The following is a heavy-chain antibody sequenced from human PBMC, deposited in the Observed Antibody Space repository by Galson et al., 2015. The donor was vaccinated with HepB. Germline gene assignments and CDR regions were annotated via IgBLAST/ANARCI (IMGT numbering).Heavy chain of an antibody. CDR3: ASLVTGNWFDP. CDR1: GGSISSSNYY. D-gene: IGHD2-21*02. Sequence: QVQLQESGPGLVKPSETLSLTCTVSGGSISSSNYYWGWIRQPPGKGLEWIGSIYYSGSTYYNPSLKSRVTISVDTSKNQFSLKLSSVTAADTAVYYCASLVTGNWFDPWGQGTLVTVSS. V-gene: IGHV4-39*01. J-gene: IGHJ5*02. CDR2: IYYSGST.